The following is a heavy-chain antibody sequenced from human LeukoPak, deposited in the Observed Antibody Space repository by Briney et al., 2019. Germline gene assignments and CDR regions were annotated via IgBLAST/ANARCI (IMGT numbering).Heavy chain of an antibody. CDR2: IIPILGIA. CDR1: GGTFSSYT. V-gene: IGHV1-69*02. J-gene: IGHJ5*02. Sequence: SVKVSCKASGGTFSSYTISWMRQAPGQGLEWMGRIIPILGIANYAQKFQGRVTITADKSTSTAYMELSSLRSEDTAVYYCARAKKQGTTVTTGWFDPWGQGTLVTVSS. D-gene: IGHD4-11*01. CDR3: ARAKKQGTTVTTGWFDP.